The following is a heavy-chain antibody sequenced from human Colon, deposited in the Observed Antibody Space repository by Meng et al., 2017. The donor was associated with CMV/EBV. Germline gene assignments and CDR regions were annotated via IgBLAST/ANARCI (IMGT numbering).Heavy chain of an antibody. D-gene: IGHD1-26*01. V-gene: IGHV3-7*01. CDR1: GMTLSSYW. Sequence: GGSLRLSCAASGMTLSSYWMTWVRQAPGKGLEWVANIKQDGSETSYVDSVKGRFTISRDNAKNSLYLQMNNLRLDDTAIYYCARGSGLAAVGGEVLGDFWGQGAPVTVSS. CDR2: IKQDGSET. J-gene: IGHJ4*02. CDR3: ARGSGLAAVGGEVLGDF.